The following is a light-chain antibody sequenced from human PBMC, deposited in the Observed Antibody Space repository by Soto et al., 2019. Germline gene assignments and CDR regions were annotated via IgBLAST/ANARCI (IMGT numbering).Light chain of an antibody. V-gene: IGLV2-11*01. CDR3: CSYAGTYTHYV. CDR2: DVN. CDR1: SSDVGGYNY. Sequence: QSVLTQPRSVSGSPGQSVTISCTGTSSDVGGYNYVSWYQHHPGKAPKFMIYDVNKRPSGVPDRFSSSKSGNTASLTISGLQAEDEADYYCCSYAGTYTHYVFGTGTKVTVL. J-gene: IGLJ1*01.